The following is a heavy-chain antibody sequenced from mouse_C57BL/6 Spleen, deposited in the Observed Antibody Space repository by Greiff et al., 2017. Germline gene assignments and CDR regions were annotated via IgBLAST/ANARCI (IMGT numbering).Heavy chain of an antibody. J-gene: IGHJ1*03. CDR2: FHPSDSDT. Sequence: QVQLQQPGAELVKPGASVKVSCKASGYTFTSYWMHWVKQRPGQGLEWIGRFHPSDSDTNYNGKFKGKATLTADKSSSTDYMQLSSLTSEDSAVYFCARQGGDWYFDVWGTGTTVTVSS. CDR1: GYTFTSYW. CDR3: ARQGGDWYFDV. V-gene: IGHV1-74*01.